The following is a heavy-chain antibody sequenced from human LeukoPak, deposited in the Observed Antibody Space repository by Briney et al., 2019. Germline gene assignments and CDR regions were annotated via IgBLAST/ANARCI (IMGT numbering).Heavy chain of an antibody. D-gene: IGHD4-11*01. CDR3: ATSTVAKYDY. CDR1: GFTFSTYA. Sequence: GGSLRLSCAASGFTFSTYAMSWVRQAPGKGLEWVSGITNTGGVTLYADSVKGRLTVSRDNSKNTLYLQMNSLRAEDTALYYCATSTVAKYDYWGQGTLVAVSS. V-gene: IGHV3-23*05. CDR2: ITNTGGVT. J-gene: IGHJ4*02.